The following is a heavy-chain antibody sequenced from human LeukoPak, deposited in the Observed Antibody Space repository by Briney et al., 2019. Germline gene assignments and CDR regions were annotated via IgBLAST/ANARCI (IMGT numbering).Heavy chain of an antibody. J-gene: IGHJ4*02. Sequence: SETLSLTCAVYGGSFSLYHWSWIRQSPAQGLEWIGEVNRWGSTNYNPSLESRVTISVDRSKNQFSLNLRSLTAADTAVYYCATDSQSSVYYFWGQGALVTVSS. CDR1: GGSFSLYH. CDR3: ATDSQSSVYYF. D-gene: IGHD6-25*01. V-gene: IGHV4-34*01. CDR2: VNRWGST.